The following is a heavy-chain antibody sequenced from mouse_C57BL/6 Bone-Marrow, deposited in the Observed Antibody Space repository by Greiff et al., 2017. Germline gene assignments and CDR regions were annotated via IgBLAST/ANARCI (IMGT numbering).Heavy chain of an antibody. D-gene: IGHD1-1*01. CDR3: AREDYGSSYLWYFDV. V-gene: IGHV1-69*01. CDR1: GYTFTSYW. CDR2: IDPSDSYT. Sequence: QVHVKQPGAELVMPGASVKLSCKASGYTFTSYWMHWVKQRPGQGLEWIGEIDPSDSYTYYNQKFKGKSTLTVDKSSSTDYMQLSSLTSEDSAVYYCAREDYGSSYLWYFDVWGTGTTVTVSS. J-gene: IGHJ1*03.